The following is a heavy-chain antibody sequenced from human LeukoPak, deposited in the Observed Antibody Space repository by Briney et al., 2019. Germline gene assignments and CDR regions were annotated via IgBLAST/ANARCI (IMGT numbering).Heavy chain of an antibody. J-gene: IGHJ4*02. Sequence: SVKVSCKASGGTFSSYAISWVRQAPGQGLEWMGGVIPIFGTANYAQKFQGRVTITADESTSTAYMELSSLRSEDTAVYYCARGLEGTSLFDYWGQGTLVTVSP. D-gene: IGHD1-1*01. CDR3: ARGLEGTSLFDY. CDR2: VIPIFGTA. CDR1: GGTFSSYA. V-gene: IGHV1-69*13.